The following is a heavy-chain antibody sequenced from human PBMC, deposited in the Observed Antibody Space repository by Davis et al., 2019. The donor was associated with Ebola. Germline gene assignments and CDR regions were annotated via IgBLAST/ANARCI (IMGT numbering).Heavy chain of an antibody. J-gene: IGHJ6*03. CDR2: ISYDGSNK. D-gene: IGHD2-2*01. CDR3: AREYGCSSTSCPVLTIYYYYYYMDV. V-gene: IGHV3-30*03. CDR1: GFTFSSYG. Sequence: PGGSLRLSCAASGFTFSSYGMHWVRQAPGKGLEWVAVISYDGSNKYYADSVKGRFTISRDNSKNTLYLQMNSLRAEDTAVYYCAREYGCSSTSCPVLTIYYYYYYMDVWGKGTTVTVSS.